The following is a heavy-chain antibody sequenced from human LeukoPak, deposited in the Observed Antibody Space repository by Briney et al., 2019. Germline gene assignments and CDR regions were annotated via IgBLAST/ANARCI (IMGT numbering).Heavy chain of an antibody. CDR2: TIPIFGTA. CDR1: GGTSSSYA. Sequence: SVKVSCKASGGTSSSYAISWVRQAPGQGLEWMGGTIPIFGTANYAQKFQGRVTITADESTSTAYMELSSLRSEDTAVYYCARDPLNDYGDYYGMDVWGKGTTVTVSS. J-gene: IGHJ6*04. D-gene: IGHD4-17*01. V-gene: IGHV1-69*01. CDR3: ARDPLNDYGDYYGMDV.